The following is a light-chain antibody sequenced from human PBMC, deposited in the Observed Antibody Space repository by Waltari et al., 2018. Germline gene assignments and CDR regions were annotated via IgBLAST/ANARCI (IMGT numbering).Light chain of an antibody. Sequence: DIQMTQSPSSLSASVGDRVTITCRESQSISSYLNWYQQKPGKAPKLLIYAASSLQSGVPSRFSGSGSGTYFTLTISSLQPEDFATYYCQQSYSTSWTFGQGTKVEIK. J-gene: IGKJ1*01. CDR1: QSISSY. V-gene: IGKV1-39*01. CDR3: QQSYSTSWT. CDR2: AAS.